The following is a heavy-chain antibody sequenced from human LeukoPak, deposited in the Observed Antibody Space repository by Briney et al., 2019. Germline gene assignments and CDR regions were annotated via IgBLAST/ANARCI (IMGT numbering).Heavy chain of an antibody. CDR2: INHSGSA. CDR3: ASLFCTRTSCFFLDP. D-gene: IGHD2-2*01. J-gene: IGHJ5*02. V-gene: IGHV4-34*01. Sequence: PSETLSLTCAVYGGSFSGYYWSWIRQPPGMGLEWIGEINHSGSANYNPSLKSRVTISLDTSRNQFSLKLSSVTAADTAVYYCASLFCTRTSCFFLDPWGQGTLVTVSS. CDR1: GGSFSGYY.